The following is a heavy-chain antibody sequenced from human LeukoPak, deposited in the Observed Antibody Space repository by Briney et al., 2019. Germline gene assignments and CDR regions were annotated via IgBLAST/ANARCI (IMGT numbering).Heavy chain of an antibody. CDR3: AKDIYGGSWPNDY. CDR1: GFTFSSFG. CDR2: ISGSGDST. V-gene: IGHV3-23*01. Sequence: GGTLRLSCAASGFTFSSFGMSWVRQAPGKGLEWVSGISGSGDSTYYADSVKGRFTISRDNAKNSLYLQMNSLRAEDTAVYYCAKDIYGGSWPNDYWGQGTLVTVSS. D-gene: IGHD4-23*01. J-gene: IGHJ4*02.